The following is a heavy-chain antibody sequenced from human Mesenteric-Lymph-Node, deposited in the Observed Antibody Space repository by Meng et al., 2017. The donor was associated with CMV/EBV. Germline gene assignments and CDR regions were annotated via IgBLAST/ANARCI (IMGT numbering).Heavy chain of an antibody. CDR2: IKQDGSEK. V-gene: IGHV3-7*03. Sequence: GESLKISCAASGFTFSSYWMSWVRQAPGKGLEWVANIKQDGSEKYYVDSVKGRFTISRDNAKNSLYLQMNSLRAEDTALYYCAKDKGSSNYYGMDVWGQGTTVTVSS. J-gene: IGHJ6*02. CDR3: AKDKGSSNYYGMDV. CDR1: GFTFSSYW.